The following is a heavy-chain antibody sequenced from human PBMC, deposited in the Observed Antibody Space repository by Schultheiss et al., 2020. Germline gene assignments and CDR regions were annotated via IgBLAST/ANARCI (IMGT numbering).Heavy chain of an antibody. CDR1: GGTFSSYT. V-gene: IGHV1-69*02. CDR2: IIPILGIA. D-gene: IGHD3-10*01. J-gene: IGHJ6*02. CDR3: ARAGGPSYGMDV. Sequence: SVKVSCKASGGTFSSYTISWVRQAPGQGLEWMGRIIPILGIANYAQKFQGRVTITADKSTSTAYMELSSLRSEDTAVYYCARAGGPSYGMDVWGQGTTVTVSS.